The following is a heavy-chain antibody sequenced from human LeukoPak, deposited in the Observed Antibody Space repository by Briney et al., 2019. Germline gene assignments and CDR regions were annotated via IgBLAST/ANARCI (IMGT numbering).Heavy chain of an antibody. Sequence: GGSLRLSCAASGFTFSSYAMSWVRQAPGKGLQWVSGISGGGATTYYGDSVKGRFTISRDNSKNTLYLQMNSLRAEDTAVYYCAKVRDCSSTSCYRIRGMDVWGQGTTVTVSS. J-gene: IGHJ6*02. CDR2: ISGGGATT. V-gene: IGHV3-23*01. CDR1: GFTFSSYA. CDR3: AKVRDCSSTSCYRIRGMDV. D-gene: IGHD2-2*01.